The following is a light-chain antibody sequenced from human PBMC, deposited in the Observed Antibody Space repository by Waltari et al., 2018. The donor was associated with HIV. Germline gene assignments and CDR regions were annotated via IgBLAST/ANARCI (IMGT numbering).Light chain of an antibody. CDR1: TSNIGSNY. CDR3: AAWDDTLSGQGV. V-gene: IGLV1-47*01. CDR2: WDN. J-gene: IGLJ2*01. Sequence: QSVLTQPPSVSGTPGQRVTISCSGSTSNIGSNYVYWYQQLPETAPKLLIYWDNQRPSGFPDWFSGSKSGTSASLSIYGLRSEDEADYYCAAWDDTLSGQGVFGGGTKLTVL.